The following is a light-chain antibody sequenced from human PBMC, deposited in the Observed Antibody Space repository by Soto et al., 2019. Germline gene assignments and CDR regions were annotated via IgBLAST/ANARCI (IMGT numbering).Light chain of an antibody. CDR2: GAS. Sequence: EIVLTQSPATLSVSPGDRATLSCRASQSVSSFLAWYQQKPGQAPRLLIYGASNRATGIPARFSGSGSGTDFTLTISSLESEDFAVYYCQQYSSWPRTFGQGTKVEF. CDR1: QSVSSF. J-gene: IGKJ1*01. CDR3: QQYSSWPRT. V-gene: IGKV3-11*01.